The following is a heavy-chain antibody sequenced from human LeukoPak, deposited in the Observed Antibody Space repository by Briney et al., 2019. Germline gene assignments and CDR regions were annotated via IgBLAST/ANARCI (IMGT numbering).Heavy chain of an antibody. CDR3: SKSLPVRAMYYYDSSGLFDY. V-gene: IGHV3-23*01. D-gene: IGHD3-22*01. CDR2: VGGIVGST. CDR1: GFTFRNYA. J-gene: IGHJ4*02. Sequence: GRSLRLSCAASGFTFRNYAMSWVRQAPGKGLECVSGVGGIVGSTYYADSVKGRFTISRDNSKNTLYLKTNSLRAEDTAGYHCSKSLPVRAMYYYDSSGLFDYWGQGTLVTVSS.